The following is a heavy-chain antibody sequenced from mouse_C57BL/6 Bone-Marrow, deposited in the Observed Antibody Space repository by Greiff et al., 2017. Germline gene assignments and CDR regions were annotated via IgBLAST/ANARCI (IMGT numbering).Heavy chain of an antibody. V-gene: IGHV1-52*01. CDR3: ARLIYYYGSSYGGY. J-gene: IGHJ2*01. D-gene: IGHD1-1*01. CDR2: IDPSDSET. Sequence: VQLQQPGAELVRPGSSVKLSCKASGYTFTSYWMHWVKQRPIQGLEWIGNIDPSDSETHYNQKFKDKATLTVDNSSSTAYMQVSSLTSADSAVYYCARLIYYYGSSYGGYWGQGTTLTVSS. CDR1: GYTFTSYW.